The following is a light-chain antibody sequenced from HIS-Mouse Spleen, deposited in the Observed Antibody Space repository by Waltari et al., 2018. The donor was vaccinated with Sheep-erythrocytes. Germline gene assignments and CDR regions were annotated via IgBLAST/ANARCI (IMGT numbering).Light chain of an antibody. CDR2: EVS. CDR1: SSDVGGYNY. V-gene: IGLV2-8*01. J-gene: IGLJ1*01. CDR3: SSYAGSNNYV. Sequence: QSALTQPPSASGSPGQSVTISCTGTSSDVGGYNYVSWYQQHPGKAPKLMSYEVSKRPSGFPDRFSGSKSGNTASLTVSGLQAEDEADYYCSSYAGSNNYVFGTGTKVTVL.